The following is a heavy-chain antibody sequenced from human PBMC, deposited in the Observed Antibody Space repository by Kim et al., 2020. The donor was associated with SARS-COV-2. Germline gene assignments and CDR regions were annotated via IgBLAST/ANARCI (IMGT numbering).Heavy chain of an antibody. D-gene: IGHD2-2*01. J-gene: IGHJ4*01. Sequence: GGSLRLSCAASGFTFGSYAMTWVRQSPGRGLEWVSTISGSGDATFYADSVKGRFTLSRDNSMSTLYLQMNSLRAEDTALYYCAKGDCGSISCYPTDCWG. CDR2: ISGSGDAT. V-gene: IGHV3-23*01. CDR3: AKGDCGSISCYPTDC. CDR1: GFTFGSYA.